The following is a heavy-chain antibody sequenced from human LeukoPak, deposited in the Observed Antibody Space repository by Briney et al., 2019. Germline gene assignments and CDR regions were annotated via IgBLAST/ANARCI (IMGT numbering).Heavy chain of an antibody. J-gene: IGHJ4*02. CDR2: ISYDGSNK. CDR3: ARSDSGYDLRRYYFDY. D-gene: IGHD5-12*01. CDR1: GFTFSSYV. V-gene: IGHV3-30-3*01. Sequence: GGSLRLSCAASGFTFSSYVMHWVRQAPGKGLEWVAVISYDGSNKYYADSVKGRFTISRDNSKNTLYLQMNSLRAEDTAVYYCARSDSGYDLRRYYFDYWGQGTLVTVSS.